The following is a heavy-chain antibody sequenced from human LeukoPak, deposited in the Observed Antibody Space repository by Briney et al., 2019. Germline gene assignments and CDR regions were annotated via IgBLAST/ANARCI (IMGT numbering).Heavy chain of an antibody. CDR3: ASLDY. CDR1: GFTFSIYW. J-gene: IGHJ4*02. Sequence: GGSLRLSCAASGFTFSIYWVHWVRQAPGKGLVWVSSINSDGSSTSYADSVKGRFTISRDNAKNTLYLQMNTLRAEDTAVYYCASLDYWGQGTPFTVSS. CDR2: INSDGSST. V-gene: IGHV3-74*01.